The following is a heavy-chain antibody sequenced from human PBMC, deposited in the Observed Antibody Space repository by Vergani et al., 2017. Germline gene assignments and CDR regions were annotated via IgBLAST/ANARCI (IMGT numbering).Heavy chain of an antibody. CDR3: VRIWGSYRYSYYYYMDV. D-gene: IGHD4-11*01. Sequence: QVTLKESGPVLLKPPETLTLTCTVSGFSLNSATMGVSWIRQPPGKALEWLAHIFSNDEKSYSTSLKSSITISKGTSNSQMVLTMTNMDPVDTATYYCVRIWGSYRYSYYYYMDVWGKGTTVTVSS. V-gene: IGHV2-26*01. J-gene: IGHJ6*03. CDR2: IFSNDEK. CDR1: GFSLNSATMG.